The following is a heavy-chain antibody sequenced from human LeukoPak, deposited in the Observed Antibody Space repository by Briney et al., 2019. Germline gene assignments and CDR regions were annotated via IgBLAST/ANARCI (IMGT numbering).Heavy chain of an antibody. CDR3: ARVTYYYDSSGYKLSYWFFDL. D-gene: IGHD3-22*01. J-gene: IGHJ2*01. Sequence: KTGGSLRLSCAASGFTFSSYSMNWVRQAPGKGLEWVSSISSSSSYIYYADSVKGRFTISRDNAKNSLYLQMNSLRAEDTAVYYCARVTYYYDSSGYKLSYWFFDLWGRGTLITVSS. CDR2: ISSSSSYI. V-gene: IGHV3-21*01. CDR1: GFTFSSYS.